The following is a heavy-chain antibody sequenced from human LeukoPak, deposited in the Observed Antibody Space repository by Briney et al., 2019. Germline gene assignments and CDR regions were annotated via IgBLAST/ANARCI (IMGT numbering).Heavy chain of an antibody. CDR3: ARSYYGEEY. D-gene: IGHD4-17*01. V-gene: IGHV3-7*04. J-gene: IGHJ4*02. CDR2: IKQDGSEK. CDR1: GFSFSDFW. Sequence: GGSLRLSCAASGFSFSDFWMIWVRQAPGKGLEWVAIIKQDGSEKYYVGSVKGRFTISRDNAKNSLFLQMDSLRAEDTAVYYCARSYYGEEYWGQGTLVTVSS.